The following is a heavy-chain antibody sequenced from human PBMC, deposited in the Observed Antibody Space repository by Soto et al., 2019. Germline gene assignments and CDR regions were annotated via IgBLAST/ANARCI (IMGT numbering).Heavy chain of an antibody. J-gene: IGHJ4*01. D-gene: IGHD6-13*01. V-gene: IGHV1-2*02. Sequence: ASVKVSCKASGYTFTGYYMLWVRQAPGQGLVWMGWSNPNSGGTNYAQKFQGRVTMTRDTSISTACLQLSRLRSDDTAVYYYWRVSTICIAAAGTDYWGQGTLVTVSS. CDR1: GYTFTGYY. CDR2: SNPNSGGT. CDR3: WRVSTICIAAAGTDY.